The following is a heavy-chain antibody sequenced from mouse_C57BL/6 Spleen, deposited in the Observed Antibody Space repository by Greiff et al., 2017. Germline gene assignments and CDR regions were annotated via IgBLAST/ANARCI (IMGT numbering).Heavy chain of an antibody. CDR1: GYTFTNYW. CDR3: ARRLREDYYAMDY. CDR2: INPSNGGT. D-gene: IGHD2-4*01. V-gene: IGHV1-53*01. Sequence: QVQLQQPGTELVKPGASVKLSCKASGYTFTNYWMHWVKQRPGQGLEWIGNINPSNGGTNYNEKFKSKATLTVDKSSSTAYMQLSSLTSEDSAVYYGARRLREDYYAMDYWGQGTSVTVSS. J-gene: IGHJ4*01.